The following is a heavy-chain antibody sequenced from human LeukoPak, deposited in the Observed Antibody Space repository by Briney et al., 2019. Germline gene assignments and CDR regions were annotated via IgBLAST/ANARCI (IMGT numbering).Heavy chain of an antibody. CDR1: GFTVSNNY. J-gene: IGHJ5*02. CDR2: IYSGGDT. V-gene: IGHV3-66*01. D-gene: IGHD4/OR15-4a*01. Sequence: AGGSLRLSCAASGFTVSNNYMNWVHQAPGKGLEWVSLIYSGGDTHYADSVKGRFTISRDSSKNTLYLQMNSLRAEDTAVYYCARDPPAVRTNTYAWGQGTLVTVSS. CDR3: ARDPPAVRTNTYA.